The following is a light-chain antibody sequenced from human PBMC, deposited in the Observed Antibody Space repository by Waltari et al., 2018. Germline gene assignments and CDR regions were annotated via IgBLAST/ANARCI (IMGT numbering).Light chain of an antibody. J-gene: IGKJ4*01. CDR3: QQYVNSPHLT. Sequence: EIVLTQSPGTLSLSPGERATLSCRTSQRIGSAYSAWYQQKPGHPPRLLIYGTSNRATGVPNRFSGSGSGTDFTLTVSRLEPEDFGIYFCQQYVNSPHLTFGGGTKVEIK. CDR2: GTS. V-gene: IGKV3-20*01. CDR1: QRIGSAY.